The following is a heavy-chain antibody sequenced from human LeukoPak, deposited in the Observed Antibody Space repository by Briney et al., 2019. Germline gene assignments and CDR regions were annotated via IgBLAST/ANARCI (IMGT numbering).Heavy chain of an antibody. V-gene: IGHV3-49*04. CDR2: IRSKAYRGTT. Sequence: GRSLRLSCTGSGFTFGDHAMSWVRQAPGKGLEWVGFIRSKAYRGTTEYAASVKGRFTISRDDSASIAYLQMNSLRTEDTAVYYCARGPMQLWIHNAMDVWGQGTTVTVSS. CDR3: ARGPMQLWIHNAMDV. CDR1: GFTFGDHA. D-gene: IGHD5-18*01. J-gene: IGHJ6*02.